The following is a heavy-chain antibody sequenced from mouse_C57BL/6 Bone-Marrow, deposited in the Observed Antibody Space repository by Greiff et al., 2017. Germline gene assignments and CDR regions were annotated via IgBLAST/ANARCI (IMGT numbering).Heavy chain of an antibody. D-gene: IGHD1-1*01. CDR1: GFNIKDDY. CDR2: IDPENGDT. CDR3: TTDLYYYGSSFYAMDY. Sequence: EVQLQQSGAELVRPGASVKLSCTASGFNIKDDYMHWVKQRPEQGLEWIGWIDPENGDTEYASKFQGKATITADTSSNTAYLQLSSLTSEDTAVYYCTTDLYYYGSSFYAMDYWGQGTSVTVSS. J-gene: IGHJ4*01. V-gene: IGHV14-4*01.